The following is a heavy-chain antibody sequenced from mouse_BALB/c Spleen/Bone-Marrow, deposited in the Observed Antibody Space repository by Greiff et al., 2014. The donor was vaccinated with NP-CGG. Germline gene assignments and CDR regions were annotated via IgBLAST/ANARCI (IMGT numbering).Heavy chain of an antibody. J-gene: IGHJ1*01. D-gene: IGHD1-2*01. CDR3: ARDDYYGYHWYFDV. Sequence: EVKLVESGGGLVQPGGSLRLSCAPSGFTITDYYMSWVRQPPGKALEWLGFIRNKANGYATEYSASVKGRFTISRDNSQSILYLQMNTLRAEDSATYYCARDDYYGYHWYFDVWGAGTTVTVSS. V-gene: IGHV7-3*02. CDR2: IRNKANGYAT. CDR1: GFTITDYY.